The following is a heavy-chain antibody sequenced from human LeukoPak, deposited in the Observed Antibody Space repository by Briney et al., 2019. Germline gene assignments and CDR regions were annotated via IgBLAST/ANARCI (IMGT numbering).Heavy chain of an antibody. V-gene: IGHV1-18*01. D-gene: IGHD2-15*01. CDR3: ARGSRPGGGLQYYFDY. CDR1: GYTFTSYG. CDR2: ISAYNDNT. Sequence: ASVKVSCKSSGYTFTSYGISWVRQAPGQGLEWMGWISAYNDNTNYAQKLQGRVTMTTDTSTSTAYMELRSLRSDDTAVYYCARGSRPGGGLQYYFDYWGQGTLVTVSP. J-gene: IGHJ4*02.